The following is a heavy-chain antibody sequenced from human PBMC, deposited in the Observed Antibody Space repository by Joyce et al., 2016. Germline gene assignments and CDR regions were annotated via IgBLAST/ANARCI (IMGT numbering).Heavy chain of an antibody. D-gene: IGHD1-1*01. CDR2: IKSGSSAI. J-gene: IGHJ4*02. CDR1: GLTFSDYS. V-gene: IGHV3-48*04. Sequence: EVQLVESGGGLVQPGGSLRLSCVASGLTFSDYSMKWVRQAPGKGLEWVSYIKSGSSAIYYAESVKGRFTISIDNAKNSLYLQMNSLGAEDTAVYYCAVRAGTYSFDCWGQGTLVTVSS. CDR3: AVRAGTYSFDC.